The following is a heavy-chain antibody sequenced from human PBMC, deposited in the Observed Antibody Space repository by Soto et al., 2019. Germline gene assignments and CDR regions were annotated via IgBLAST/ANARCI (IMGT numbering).Heavy chain of an antibody. CDR2: IYYSGST. J-gene: IGHJ4*02. CDR3: AREIYRYSYGKTFDY. Sequence: SETLSLTCTVSGGSISSGGYYWSWVRQHPGKGLEWIGYIYYSGSTYYNPPLKSRVTISVDTSKNQFSLKLSSVTAADTAVYYCAREIYRYSYGKTFDYWGQGTLVTVSS. CDR1: GGSISSGGYY. D-gene: IGHD5-18*01. V-gene: IGHV4-31*03.